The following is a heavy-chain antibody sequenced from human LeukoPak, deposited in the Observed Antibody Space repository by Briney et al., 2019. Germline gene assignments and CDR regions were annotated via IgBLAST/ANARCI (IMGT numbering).Heavy chain of an antibody. CDR2: ISGSGGST. CDR3: AKARGYCSGGSCYSGLFDY. J-gene: IGHJ4*02. V-gene: IGHV3-23*01. CDR1: GFTFSSYA. D-gene: IGHD2-15*01. Sequence: GGSLRLSCAASGFTFSSYAMSWVRQAPGKGLEWVSAISGSGGSTYYADSVKGRFTISRDNSKNTLYLQMNSLRAEDTAVYYCAKARGYCSGGSCYSGLFDYWGQGTLVTVSS.